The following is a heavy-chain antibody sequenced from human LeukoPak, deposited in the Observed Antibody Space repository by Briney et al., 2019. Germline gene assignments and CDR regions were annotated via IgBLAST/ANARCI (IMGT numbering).Heavy chain of an antibody. CDR1: GGSISSYY. J-gene: IGHJ4*02. Sequence: SETLSLTCTVSGGSISSYYWSWIRQPPGKGLEWIGYIYYSGSTNYNPSLKSRVTISVDTSKNQFSLKLSSVTAADTAVYYCATDSSSYYRNFDYWGQGTLVTVSS. V-gene: IGHV4-59*08. D-gene: IGHD3-22*01. CDR2: IYYSGST. CDR3: ATDSSSYYRNFDY.